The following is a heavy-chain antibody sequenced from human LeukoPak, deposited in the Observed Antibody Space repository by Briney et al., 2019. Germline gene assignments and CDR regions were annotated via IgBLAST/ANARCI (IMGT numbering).Heavy chain of an antibody. CDR3: ARRITIFGVVIHNWFDP. Sequence: PSETLSLTCAVYGGSFSGYYWSWIRQPPGKGLEWIGEINHSGSTNYNPSLKSRVTTSVDTSKNQFSLKLSSVTAADTAVYYCARRITIFGVVIHNWFDPWGQGTLVTVSS. J-gene: IGHJ5*02. CDR2: INHSGST. D-gene: IGHD3-3*01. V-gene: IGHV4-34*01. CDR1: GGSFSGYY.